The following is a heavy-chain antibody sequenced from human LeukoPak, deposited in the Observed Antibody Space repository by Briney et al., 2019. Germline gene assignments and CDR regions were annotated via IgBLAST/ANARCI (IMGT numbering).Heavy chain of an antibody. CDR2: IGTAGDT. CDR1: GFTFSSYD. J-gene: IGHJ4*02. CDR3: ARGGGYYDSSGYFDY. Sequence: GGSLRLSCAASGFTFSSYDMHWVRQATGKGLEWVSAIGTAGDTYYPGSVKGRFTISRENAKNSLYLQMNSLRAEDTAVYYCARGGGYYDSSGYFDYWGQGTLVTVSS. V-gene: IGHV3-13*01. D-gene: IGHD3-22*01.